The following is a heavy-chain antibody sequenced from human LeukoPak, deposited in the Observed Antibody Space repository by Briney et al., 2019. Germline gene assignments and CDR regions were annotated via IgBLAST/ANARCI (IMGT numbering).Heavy chain of an antibody. D-gene: IGHD2-8*01. CDR1: GFTFSSYA. CDR2: ISNSGGRT. Sequence: GGSLRLSCAASGFTFSSYAMSWVRQAPGKGLEWVSSISNSGGRTFYTDSEKGRFTISRDNSKITLYLQMNTLRAEDTAVYYCARGPGSSVYASAIDYWGQGTLVTVSS. V-gene: IGHV3-23*01. CDR3: ARGPGSSVYASAIDY. J-gene: IGHJ4*02.